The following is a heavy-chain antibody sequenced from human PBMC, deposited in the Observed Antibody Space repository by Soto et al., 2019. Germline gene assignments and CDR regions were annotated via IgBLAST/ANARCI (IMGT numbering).Heavy chain of an antibody. CDR3: ARENSGSYSDFDY. D-gene: IGHD1-26*01. CDR2: IWYDGSNK. Sequence: QVQLVESGGGVVQPGRSLRLSCAASGFTFSSYGMHWVRQAPGKGLEWVAVIWYDGSNKYYADSVKGRFTISRDNSKNTLYLQMNSLRAEDTAVYYCARENSGSYSDFDYWGQGTLVTVSS. V-gene: IGHV3-33*01. CDR1: GFTFSSYG. J-gene: IGHJ4*02.